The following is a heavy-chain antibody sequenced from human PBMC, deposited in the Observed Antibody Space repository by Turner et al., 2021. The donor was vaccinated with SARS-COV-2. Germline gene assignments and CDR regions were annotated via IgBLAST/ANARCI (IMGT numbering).Heavy chain of an antibody. V-gene: IGHV1-3*03. D-gene: IGHD2-21*02. CDR3: AREPLPLRF. CDR1: GFTFITYV. J-gene: IGHJ4*02. Sequence: SVQISCKTSGFTFITYVIHWVRQAPGQRPEWLGSINGGNGRTEYAEEFKGRVTMTRDTSANTAYMELSSLKSEDLALYYCAREPLPLRFWGQGTLVTVSS. CDR2: INGGNGRT.